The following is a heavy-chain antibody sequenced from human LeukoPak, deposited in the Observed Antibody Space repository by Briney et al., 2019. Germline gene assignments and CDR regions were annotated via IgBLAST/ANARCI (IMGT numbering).Heavy chain of an antibody. CDR1: GYTFTSYA. J-gene: IGHJ4*02. V-gene: IGHV7-4-1*02. CDR3: ARGRGASPPGIAVAGPPFY. Sequence: ASVKVSCKASGYTFTSYAMNWVRQAPGQGLEWMGWINTNTGNPTYAQGFTGRFVFSLDTSVSTAYLQISSLKAEDTAVYYCARGRGASPPGIAVAGPPFYWGQGTLVTVSS. CDR2: INTNTGNP. D-gene: IGHD6-19*01.